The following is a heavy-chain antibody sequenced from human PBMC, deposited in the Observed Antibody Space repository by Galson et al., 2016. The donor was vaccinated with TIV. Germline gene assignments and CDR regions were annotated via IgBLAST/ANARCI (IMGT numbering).Heavy chain of an antibody. D-gene: IGHD2-2*01. CDR1: GDSISSSSYY. J-gene: IGHJ5*01. V-gene: IGHV4-39*01. CDR2: IFYSGNT. CDR3: ARQAVVIPTAKIHNCFDS. Sequence: SETLSLTCPVSGDSISSSSYYWGWIRQSPGKGLEWIGSIFYSGNTFYKPSLKSRVTISVDTSKNQLSLKVNSVTAADTAVYYCARQAVVIPTAKIHNCFDSWGQGTLVTVSS.